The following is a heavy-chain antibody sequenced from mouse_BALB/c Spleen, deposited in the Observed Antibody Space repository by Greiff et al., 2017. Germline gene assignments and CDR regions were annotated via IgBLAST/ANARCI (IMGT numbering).Heavy chain of an antibody. Sequence: VQLKESGPSLVKPSQTLSLTCSVTGDSITSGYWNWIRKFPGNKLEYMGYISYSGSTYYNPSLKSRISITRDTSKNQYYLQLNSVTTEDTATYYCARERRGYGNYRAMDYWGQGTSVTVSS. D-gene: IGHD2-10*02. J-gene: IGHJ4*01. CDR3: ARERRGYGNYRAMDY. CDR1: GDSITSGY. CDR2: ISYSGST. V-gene: IGHV3-8*02.